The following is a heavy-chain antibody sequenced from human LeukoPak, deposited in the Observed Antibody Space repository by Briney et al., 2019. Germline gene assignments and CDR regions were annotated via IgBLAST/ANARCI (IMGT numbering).Heavy chain of an antibody. CDR3: AGGDSANWFDP. CDR1: GYTFTSYD. CDR2: MNPNSGHT. D-gene: IGHD2-15*01. V-gene: IGHV1-8*01. Sequence: ASVKVSCKASGYTFTSYDISWVRQAPGQGLEWMGWMNPNSGHTGYAQRFQGRVTMTRNISISTAYMELSSLRSEDTAVYYCAGGDSANWFDPWGQGTLVTVSS. J-gene: IGHJ5*02.